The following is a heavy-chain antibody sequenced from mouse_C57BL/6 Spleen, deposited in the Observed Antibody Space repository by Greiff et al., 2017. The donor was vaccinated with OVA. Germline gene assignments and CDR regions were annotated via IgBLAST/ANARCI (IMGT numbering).Heavy chain of an antibody. D-gene: IGHD2-4*01. J-gene: IGHJ2*01. CDR1: GYTFTSYG. CDR3: AREGVYYDYDARAPLDY. Sequence: QVQLQQSGAELARPGASVKLSCKASGYTFTSYGISWVKQRTGQGLEWIGEIYPRSGNTYYNEKFKGKATLTADKSSSTAYMELRSLTSEDSAVYFCAREGVYYDYDARAPLDYWGQGTTLTVAS. CDR2: IYPRSGNT. V-gene: IGHV1-81*01.